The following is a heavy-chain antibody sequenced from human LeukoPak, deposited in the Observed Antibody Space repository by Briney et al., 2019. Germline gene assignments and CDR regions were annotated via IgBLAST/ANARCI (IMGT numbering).Heavy chain of an antibody. CDR2: IIPILGIA. Sequence: SVKVSCKASGGTFSSYAISWVRQAPGQGLEWMGRIIPILGIANYAQKLQGRVTMTTDTSTSTAYMELRSLRSDDTAVYYCARDHWYDSSGYYSVGVRPRFDYWGQGTLVTVSS. D-gene: IGHD3-22*01. J-gene: IGHJ4*02. V-gene: IGHV1-69*04. CDR1: GGTFSSYA. CDR3: ARDHWYDSSGYYSVGVRPRFDY.